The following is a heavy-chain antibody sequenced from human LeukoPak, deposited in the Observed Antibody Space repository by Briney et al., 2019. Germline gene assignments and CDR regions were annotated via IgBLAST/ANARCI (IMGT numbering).Heavy chain of an antibody. V-gene: IGHV3-7*03. J-gene: IGHJ4*02. Sequence: PGGSLRLSCAGSAFIFSGHWMNWVRQTPGKGLEWVASIKEDGSERQYVDSVKGRFSISRDNTKGSLFLQLNSLRAEDTAVYYCARRSLLLAVHYYDNWGQGTLVTVSS. CDR3: ARRSLLLAVHYYDN. CDR1: AFIFSGHW. CDR2: IKEDGSER. D-gene: IGHD3-10*01.